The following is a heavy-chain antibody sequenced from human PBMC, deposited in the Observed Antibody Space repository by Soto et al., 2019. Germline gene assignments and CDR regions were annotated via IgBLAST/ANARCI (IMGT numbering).Heavy chain of an antibody. D-gene: IGHD2-21*02. V-gene: IGHV1-69*13. J-gene: IGHJ4*02. CDR3: ARECCGGDFNFDY. CDR1: GGTFSSYA. Sequence: SVRVSCKASGGTFSSYAISWVRQAPGQGLEWMGGIIPIFGTANYAQKFQGRVTITADESTSTAYMELSSLRSEDTAVYYCARECCGGDFNFDYWGQGTLVTVSS. CDR2: IIPIFGTA.